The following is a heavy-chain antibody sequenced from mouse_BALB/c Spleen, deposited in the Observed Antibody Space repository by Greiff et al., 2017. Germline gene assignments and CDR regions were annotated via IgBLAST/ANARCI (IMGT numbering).Heavy chain of an antibody. Sequence: VQLQQSGAELVKPGASVKLSCTASGFNIKDTYMHWVKQRPEQGLEWIGRIDPANGNTKYDPKFQGKATITADTSSNTAYLQLSSLTSEDTAVYYCAYGYDERAYAMDYWGQGTSVTVSS. CDR1: GFNIKDTY. CDR3: AYGYDERAYAMDY. J-gene: IGHJ4*01. D-gene: IGHD2-2*01. V-gene: IGHV14-3*02. CDR2: IDPANGNT.